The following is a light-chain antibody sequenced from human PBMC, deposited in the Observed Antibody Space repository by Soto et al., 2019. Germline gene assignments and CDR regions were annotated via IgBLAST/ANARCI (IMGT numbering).Light chain of an antibody. J-gene: IGKJ2*01. V-gene: IGKV2-28*01. Sequence: DIVMTQSPLSLPVTPGEPASISCRSSESLLHSNGYNYLDWYLQKPGQSPQLLIYLGSNRASGVPDRFSGSGSGTDFTLKISRVEAEDVRVYYCMQALKTFTFGQGTKLEIK. CDR1: ESLLHSNGYNY. CDR2: LGS. CDR3: MQALKTFT.